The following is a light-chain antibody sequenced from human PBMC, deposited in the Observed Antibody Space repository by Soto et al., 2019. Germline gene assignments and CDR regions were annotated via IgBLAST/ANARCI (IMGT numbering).Light chain of an antibody. Sequence: QSVLTQPASVSVSPGQSITISCTGTSSDVGSYTYVSWYQQHPGKAPQLIIYEVSNRPSGVSNRFSGSKSGNTASLTISGLQVEDEADYYCSSYTSSSTPYVFGTGTKVTV. CDR3: SSYTSSSTPYV. CDR1: SSDVGSYTY. CDR2: EVS. V-gene: IGLV2-14*01. J-gene: IGLJ1*01.